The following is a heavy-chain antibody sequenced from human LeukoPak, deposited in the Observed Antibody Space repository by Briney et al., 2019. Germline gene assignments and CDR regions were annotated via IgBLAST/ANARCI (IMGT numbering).Heavy chain of an antibody. CDR1: GFSFSSYA. Sequence: GGSLRLSCAASGFSFSSYAMSWVRQAPGKGLEWVSEASDSGGSTYSAGSVKGRFTISRDNSKNTLYLQMNSLRAEDTAVYYCAKDLMHYDSSGYADHWGQGILVTVSS. CDR3: AKDLMHYDSSGYADH. V-gene: IGHV3-23*01. CDR2: ASDSGGST. D-gene: IGHD3-22*01. J-gene: IGHJ5*02.